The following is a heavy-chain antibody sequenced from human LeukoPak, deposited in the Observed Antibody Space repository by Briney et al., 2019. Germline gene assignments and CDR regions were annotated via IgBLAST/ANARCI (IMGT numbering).Heavy chain of an antibody. Sequence: ASVKVSCKASGFTLTGYYMHWVRQAPGQGLEWLGWINPNTGVTNYAQKFQGRVSMTRDTSISTAYMELSRLRSDDTAVYYCARGQSCSSTSCHFTTYYYMDVWGKGTTVTVSS. D-gene: IGHD2-2*01. J-gene: IGHJ6*03. CDR1: GFTLTGYY. CDR3: ARGQSCSSTSCHFTTYYYMDV. V-gene: IGHV1-2*02. CDR2: INPNTGVT.